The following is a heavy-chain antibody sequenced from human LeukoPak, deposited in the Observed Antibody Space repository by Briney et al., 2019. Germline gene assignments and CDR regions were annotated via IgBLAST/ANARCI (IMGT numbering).Heavy chain of an antibody. CDR3: AKPIRAYYYYMDV. V-gene: IGHV3-23*01. J-gene: IGHJ6*03. CDR2: ISGNGGST. Sequence: GGSLRLSCAVSGFTSTNYAMSWVRQAPGKGLEWVSAISGNGGSTYYADSVKGRFTISRDNSKNTLYLQMNSLRAEDTAVYYCAKPIRAYYYYMDVWGKGTTVTVSS. CDR1: GFTSTNYA.